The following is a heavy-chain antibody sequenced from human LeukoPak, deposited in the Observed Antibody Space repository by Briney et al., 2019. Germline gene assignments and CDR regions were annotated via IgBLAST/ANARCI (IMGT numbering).Heavy chain of an antibody. CDR1: GGSISSGDYY. CDR2: IYYSGST. D-gene: IGHD6-6*01. J-gene: IGHJ1*01. V-gene: IGHV4-30-4*01. CDR3: ARGGAARLHFQI. Sequence: PSETLSLTCTVSGGSISSGDYYWSWIRQPPGKGLEWIGYIYYSGSTYYNPSLKSRVTISVDTSKNQFSLKLSSVTAADTAVYYCARGGAARLHFQIWGQGTLVTVSS.